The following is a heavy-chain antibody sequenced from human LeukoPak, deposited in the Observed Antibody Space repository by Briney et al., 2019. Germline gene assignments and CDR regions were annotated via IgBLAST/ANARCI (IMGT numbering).Heavy chain of an antibody. V-gene: IGHV1-46*01. Sequence: GASVKVSCKASGYTFTSYYMHWVRQAPGQGLEWMGIINPSGGSTSYAQKFQGRVTMTRDMSTSTVYMELRSLRSDDTAVYYCARGGRDYRGDYWGQGTLVTVSS. CDR2: INPSGGST. J-gene: IGHJ4*02. D-gene: IGHD3-16*01. CDR3: ARGGRDYRGDY. CDR1: GYTFTSYY.